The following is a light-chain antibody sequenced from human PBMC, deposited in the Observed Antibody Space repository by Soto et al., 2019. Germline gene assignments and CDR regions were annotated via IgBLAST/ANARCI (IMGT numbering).Light chain of an antibody. CDR2: AAS. V-gene: IGKV1-9*01. CDR1: QGIDSS. Sequence: SLSASLGDRVTITCRASQGIDSSFAWYQQKPGKAPKLVIYAASSLQSGVPSRFSGSGSGTDFTLTISSLQTEDFATYYCQQLHDYPITFGQGTRLEIK. CDR3: QQLHDYPIT. J-gene: IGKJ5*01.